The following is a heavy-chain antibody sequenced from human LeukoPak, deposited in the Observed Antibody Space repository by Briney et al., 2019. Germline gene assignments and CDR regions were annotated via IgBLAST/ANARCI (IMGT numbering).Heavy chain of an antibody. J-gene: IGHJ4*02. CDR1: GFTFSSYA. D-gene: IGHD5-18*01. CDR3: AKDPREMVTILPLYYFDY. V-gene: IGHV3-23*01. Sequence: GGSLRLSCAASGFTFSSYAMSWVRQAPGKGLEWVSAISGSGGSTYYADSVKGRFTISRDNSKNTLYLQMNSLRAEDTAVYYCAKDPREMVTILPLYYFDYWGQGTLVTVSS. CDR2: ISGSGGST.